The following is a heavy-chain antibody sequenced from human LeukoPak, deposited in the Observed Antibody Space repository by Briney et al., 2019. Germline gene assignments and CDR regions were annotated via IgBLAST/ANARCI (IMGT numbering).Heavy chain of an antibody. Sequence: SQTLSLTCTVSGVSVGSGDYFWSWIRQPPGKGLEWIGYIYFSGSTDSNPSLESRVTVSIDTSKNQFSLKLRSVTAADTAVYYGTRNASPEYWGQGLLVTVSS. J-gene: IGHJ4*02. V-gene: IGHV4-30-4*08. D-gene: IGHD1-14*01. CDR1: GVSVGSGDYF. CDR3: TRNASPEY. CDR2: IYFSGST.